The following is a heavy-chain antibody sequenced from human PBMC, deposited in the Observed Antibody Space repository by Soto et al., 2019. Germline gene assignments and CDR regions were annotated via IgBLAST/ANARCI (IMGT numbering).Heavy chain of an antibody. Sequence: GGSLRLSCAASGFTFSSYAMSWVGRAPGKGLEWVSAISGSGGSTYYADSVKGRFTISRDNSKNTLYLQMNSLRAEDTAVYYCAESPLLWFGDLDYFDYWGQGTLVTVSS. CDR2: ISGSGGST. CDR1: GFTFSSYA. J-gene: IGHJ4*02. D-gene: IGHD3-10*01. CDR3: AESPLLWFGDLDYFDY. V-gene: IGHV3-23*01.